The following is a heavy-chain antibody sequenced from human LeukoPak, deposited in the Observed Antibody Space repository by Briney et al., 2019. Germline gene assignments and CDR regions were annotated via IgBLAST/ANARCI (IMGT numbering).Heavy chain of an antibody. Sequence: SQTLSLTCTVSGGSISSGDYYWSRIRQPPGKGLEWIGYIYYSGSTYYNPSLKSRVTISVDTSKNQFSLKLSSVTAADTAVYYCARGGCSGGSCYPFLDAFDIWGQGTMVTVSS. D-gene: IGHD2-15*01. J-gene: IGHJ3*02. CDR1: GGSISSGDYY. V-gene: IGHV4-30-4*08. CDR3: ARGGCSGGSCYPFLDAFDI. CDR2: IYYSGST.